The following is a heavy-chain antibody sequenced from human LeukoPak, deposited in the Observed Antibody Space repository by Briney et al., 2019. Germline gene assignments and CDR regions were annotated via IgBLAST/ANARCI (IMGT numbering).Heavy chain of an antibody. CDR3: TRLQIAAAGT. Sequence: GGSLRLSCAASGFTFSGSAMHWVRQASGKGLEWVCRIRSKANSYATAYAASVKGRFTISRDDSKNTAYLQMNSLKTEDTAVYYCTRLQIAAAGTWGQGTLVTVSS. CDR2: IRSKANSYAT. J-gene: IGHJ4*02. V-gene: IGHV3-73*01. D-gene: IGHD6-13*01. CDR1: GFTFSGSA.